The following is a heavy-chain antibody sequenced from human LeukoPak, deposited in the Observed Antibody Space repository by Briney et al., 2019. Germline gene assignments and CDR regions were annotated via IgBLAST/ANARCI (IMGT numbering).Heavy chain of an antibody. CDR1: GFTFSSYG. V-gene: IGHV3-33*01. Sequence: GRPLRLSCAASGFTFSSYGMHWVRQAPGKGLEWVAVIWYDGSNKYYADSVKGRFTISRDNSKNTLYLQMNSLRAEDTAVYYCARDGIAVAIDAFDIWGQGTMVTVSS. D-gene: IGHD6-19*01. J-gene: IGHJ3*02. CDR3: ARDGIAVAIDAFDI. CDR2: IWYDGSNK.